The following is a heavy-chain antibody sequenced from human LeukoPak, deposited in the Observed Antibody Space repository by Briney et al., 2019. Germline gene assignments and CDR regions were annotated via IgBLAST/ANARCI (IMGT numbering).Heavy chain of an antibody. CDR3: ARGSTYSPNWFDP. V-gene: IGHV3-30-3*01. CDR1: GFTFSSYA. CDR2: ISYDGSNK. J-gene: IGHJ5*02. Sequence: PGGSLRLSCAASGFTFSSYAMHWVRQAPGKGLEWVAVISYDGSNKYYADSVKGRFTISRDNSKNTLYLQMNSLRAEDTAMYYCARGSTYSPNWFDPWGQGTLVIVSS. D-gene: IGHD4-11*01.